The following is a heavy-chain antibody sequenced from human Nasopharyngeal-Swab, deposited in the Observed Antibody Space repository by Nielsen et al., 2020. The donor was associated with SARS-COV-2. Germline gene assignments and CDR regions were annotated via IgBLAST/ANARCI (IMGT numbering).Heavy chain of an antibody. J-gene: IGHJ4*02. CDR3: ARGFLREGFDS. CDR2: TYYSSKWNY. Sequence: SQTLSPTCAVSGDAVSNNTTGWNCIRLPPSRGLEWLGRTYYSSKWNYDYALSVKSRMTVNPDTSKNQFSLELNSVTPEDTAVYYCARGFLREGFDSWGQGILVTVSS. V-gene: IGHV6-1*01. CDR1: GDAVSNNTTG. D-gene: IGHD1-26*01.